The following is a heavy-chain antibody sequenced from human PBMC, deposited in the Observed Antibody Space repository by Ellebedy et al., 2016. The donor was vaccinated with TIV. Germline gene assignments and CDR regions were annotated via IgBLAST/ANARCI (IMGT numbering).Heavy chain of an antibody. CDR2: IIPIFGTA. Sequence: SVKVSXXASGGTFSSYAISWVRQAPGQGLEWMGGIIPIFGTANYAQKFQGRVTITADKSTSTAYMELSSLRSEDTAVYYCARASYCSGGSCYRAYYYGMDVWGQGTTVTVSS. D-gene: IGHD2-15*01. CDR3: ARASYCSGGSCYRAYYYGMDV. V-gene: IGHV1-69*06. CDR1: GGTFSSYA. J-gene: IGHJ6*02.